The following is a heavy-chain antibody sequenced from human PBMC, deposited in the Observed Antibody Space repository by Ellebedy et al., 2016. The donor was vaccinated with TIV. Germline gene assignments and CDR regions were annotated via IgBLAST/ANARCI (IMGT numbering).Heavy chain of an antibody. Sequence: MPGGSLRLSCTVSGGSISSYYWSWIRQPPGKGLEWIGNIYYSGSTFYNPSLKSRVTISVDKSKNQFSLKLSSVTAADTAVYYCARDEGGSGSLSYWGQGTLVTVSS. CDR1: GGSISSYY. D-gene: IGHD3-10*01. CDR3: ARDEGGSGSLSY. CDR2: IYYSGST. J-gene: IGHJ4*02. V-gene: IGHV4-59*12.